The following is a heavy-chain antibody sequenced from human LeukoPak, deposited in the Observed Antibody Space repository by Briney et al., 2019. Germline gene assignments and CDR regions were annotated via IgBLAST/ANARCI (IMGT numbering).Heavy chain of an antibody. Sequence: SQTLSLTCTVSGGSISSGSHYWSWIRQPAGKGLEWIGRIYTSGSTNYNPSLKSRVTISVDTSKNQFSLKLCSVTAADTAVYYCARGGVAASHYYFDYWGQGTLVTVSS. CDR1: GGSISSGSHY. CDR2: IYTSGST. D-gene: IGHD2-15*01. J-gene: IGHJ4*02. V-gene: IGHV4-61*02. CDR3: ARGGVAASHYYFDY.